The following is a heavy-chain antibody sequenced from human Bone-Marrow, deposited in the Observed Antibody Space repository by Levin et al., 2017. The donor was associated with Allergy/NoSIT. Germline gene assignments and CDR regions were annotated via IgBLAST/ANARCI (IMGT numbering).Heavy chain of an antibody. V-gene: IGHV3-7*01. CDR3: VRDFLLPHSGDPELDY. Sequence: GGSLRLSCAASGFTFSRYWMTWVRQAPGKGLEWVANIKPDGSEKYYVDSVKGRFTISRDNAKNSLYLQMNSLGAEDTAVYYCVRDFLLPHSGDPELDYWGQGTLVTVSS. CDR2: IKPDGSEK. D-gene: IGHD2-15*01. CDR1: GFTFSRYW. J-gene: IGHJ4*02.